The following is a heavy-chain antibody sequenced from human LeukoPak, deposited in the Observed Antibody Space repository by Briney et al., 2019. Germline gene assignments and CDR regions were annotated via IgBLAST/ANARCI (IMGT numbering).Heavy chain of an antibody. CDR2: IYSGCYT. J-gene: IGHJ1*01. CDR3: ARPTLEDIVVVVAATGAEYFQH. Sequence: PGGSLRLSCAASGPTVSSNCMSWVRQAPGKGLEGVSFIYSGCYTYYADSVKGRFTISRDNSKNTVHLQMNSLRAEDTAMYYCARPTLEDIVVVVAATGAEYFQHWGQGTLVTVSS. D-gene: IGHD2-15*01. CDR1: GPTVSSNC. V-gene: IGHV3-53*01.